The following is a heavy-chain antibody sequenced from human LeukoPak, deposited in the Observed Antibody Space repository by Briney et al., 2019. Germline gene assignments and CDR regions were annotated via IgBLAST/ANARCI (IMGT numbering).Heavy chain of an antibody. CDR1: GFTFSSYW. CDR3: ARDRVTTGYYYSYYYMDV. Sequence: GGSLRLSCAASGFTFSSYWISWVRQAPGKGLEGVANIKEDGSEKYYVDSVKGRFTISRDNAKNSLYLQMNSLRAEDTAVYYCARDRVTTGYYYSYYYMDVWGKGTTVTVSS. D-gene: IGHD4-11*01. J-gene: IGHJ6*03. V-gene: IGHV3-7*01. CDR2: IKEDGSEK.